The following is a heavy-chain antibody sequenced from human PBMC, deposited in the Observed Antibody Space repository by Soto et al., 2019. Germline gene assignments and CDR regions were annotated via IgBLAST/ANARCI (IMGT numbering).Heavy chain of an antibody. J-gene: IGHJ6*03. CDR3: KKESSESHKMEV. CDR2: ITETGGDT. V-gene: IGHV3-23*01. CDR1: GVTFINFV. Sequence: QPGESXRLSCAASGVTFINFVMSWFRQTPGKGLEWVSTITETGGDTYYTDSVKGRFTISRYNSKNTLYLQMSSLRAEDTALYYCKKESSESHKMEVWGKGTKVTVS.